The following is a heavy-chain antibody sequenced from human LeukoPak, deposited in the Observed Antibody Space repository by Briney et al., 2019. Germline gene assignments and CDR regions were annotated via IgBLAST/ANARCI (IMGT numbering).Heavy chain of an antibody. D-gene: IGHD2-2*01. CDR3: AKNILPSAIHYYDC. J-gene: IGHJ4*02. Sequence: PGGSLRLSCAAAGFTFSNYAMIWVRQAPGKGLEWVSSISGSGDTTYYAASVRGRFTISRDNSKNTLYLQMNSLRAEDTAVYYCAKNILPSAIHYYDCWGQGTLVTVSS. V-gene: IGHV3-23*01. CDR1: GFTFSNYA. CDR2: ISGSGDTT.